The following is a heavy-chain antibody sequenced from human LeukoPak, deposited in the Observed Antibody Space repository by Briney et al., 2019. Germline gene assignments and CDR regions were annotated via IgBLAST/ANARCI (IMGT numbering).Heavy chain of an antibody. J-gene: IGHJ5*02. V-gene: IGHV1-69*13. Sequence: GASVKVSCKASGGTFSSYAISWVRQAPGQGLEWMGGIIPIFGTANYAQKFQGRVTITADESTSTAYMELSSLRSEDTAVYYCARDSPWYNWNDPNRGTFDPWGQGTLVTVSS. D-gene: IGHD1-1*01. CDR2: IIPIFGTA. CDR1: GGTFSSYA. CDR3: ARDSPWYNWNDPNRGTFDP.